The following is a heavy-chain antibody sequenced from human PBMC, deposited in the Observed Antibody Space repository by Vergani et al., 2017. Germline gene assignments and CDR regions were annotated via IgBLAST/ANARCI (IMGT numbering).Heavy chain of an antibody. D-gene: IGHD3-9*01. CDR3: AKRDKYYDILTGYYNFGLDV. J-gene: IGHJ6*02. Sequence: QVQLVESGGGVVQPGGSLRLSCAASGFTFSSYGMHWVRQAPGKGLEWVAFIRYDGSNKYYADSVKGRFTISRDNYKNTLYLQMNSLRAEDTAVYYCAKRDKYYDILTGYYNFGLDVWGQGTTVTVSS. V-gene: IGHV3-30*02. CDR1: GFTFSSYG. CDR2: IRYDGSNK.